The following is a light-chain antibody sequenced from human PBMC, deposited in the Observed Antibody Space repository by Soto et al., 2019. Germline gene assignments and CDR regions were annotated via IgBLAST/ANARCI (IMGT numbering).Light chain of an antibody. J-gene: IGKJ1*01. Sequence: EIVLTQSTGTLSLSPGERATLSCRASQSISGTYLAWYQQKPGRAPRILIYGASNRATGIPDRFSGSGSGTDFTLTISRLEPEDFAVYYCQHYGISPPWTFGQGTKVEIK. CDR1: QSISGTY. V-gene: IGKV3-20*01. CDR3: QHYGISPPWT. CDR2: GAS.